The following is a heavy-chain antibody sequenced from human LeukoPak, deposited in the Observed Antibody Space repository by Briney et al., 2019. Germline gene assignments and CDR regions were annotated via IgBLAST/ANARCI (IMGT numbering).Heavy chain of an antibody. Sequence: PSETLSLTCSVSGGSISSYYWSWIRQPAGKGLEWIGRIYSSGSTNYNPSLKSRVTMSVDTSKNQFSLKLSSVTAADTAVYYCARGQYHLLYWYFDLWGRGTLVTVSS. D-gene: IGHD2-2*01. CDR2: IYSSGST. CDR3: ARGQYHLLYWYFDL. CDR1: GGSISSYY. J-gene: IGHJ2*01. V-gene: IGHV4-4*07.